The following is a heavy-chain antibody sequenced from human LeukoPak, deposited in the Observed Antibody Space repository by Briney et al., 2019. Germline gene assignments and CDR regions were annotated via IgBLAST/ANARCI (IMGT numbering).Heavy chain of an antibody. CDR3: AKWGDYDVLTGYYDSDY. J-gene: IGHJ4*02. V-gene: IGHV3-23*01. Sequence: GGSLRLSCAASGFTFTNYAMSWVRQAPGKGLEWVSAIVGSGVSTYYADSVKGRFTISRDNSKDTLYLQMNSLRAEDTAVYYCAKWGDYDVLTGYYDSDYWGQGTRVTVSP. D-gene: IGHD3-9*01. CDR1: GFTFTNYA. CDR2: IVGSGVST.